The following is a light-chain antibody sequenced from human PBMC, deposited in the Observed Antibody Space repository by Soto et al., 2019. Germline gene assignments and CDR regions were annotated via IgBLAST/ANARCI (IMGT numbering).Light chain of an antibody. CDR2: GAS. Sequence: EIVMTQSPGTLSVSPGEGATLSCRASQDVRTNLAWYQQKPGQPPRLVIYGASTRATGIPARFSGSGSGTESPLPIRSLQSKIFEFYYCQQKKNGPPGTSGKGTKGKI. V-gene: IGKV3-15*01. CDR3: QQKKNGPPGT. J-gene: IGKJ1*01. CDR1: QDVRTN.